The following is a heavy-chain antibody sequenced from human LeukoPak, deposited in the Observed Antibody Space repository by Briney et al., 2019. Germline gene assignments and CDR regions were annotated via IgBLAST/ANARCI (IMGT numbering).Heavy chain of an antibody. J-gene: IGHJ3*02. CDR1: GFTFSSYW. CDR3: AKDVYYYDSSGYSAFDI. CDR2: IKQDGSEK. Sequence: PGGSLRLSCAASGFTFSSYWMSWVRQAPGKGLEWVANIKQDGSEKYYVDSVKGRFTISRDNSKNTLYLQMNSLRAEDTAVYYCAKDVYYYDSSGYSAFDIWGQRTMVTVSS. V-gene: IGHV3-7*03. D-gene: IGHD3-22*01.